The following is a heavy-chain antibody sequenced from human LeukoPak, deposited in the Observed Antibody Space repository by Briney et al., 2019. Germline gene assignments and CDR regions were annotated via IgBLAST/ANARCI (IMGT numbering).Heavy chain of an antibody. CDR3: ARGATISETGYFDY. D-gene: IGHD1-1*01. CDR2: INHRGYT. J-gene: IGHJ4*03. CDR1: GGSFSTYY. Sequence: PSETLSLTCAVYGGSFSTYYWSWIRQSPGKGLEGVGEINHRGYTNYNPSVKSRVTISVDTTKTQFSLKVNSLTDADTAVYYCARGATISETGYFDYWGQGTLVTVSS. V-gene: IGHV4-34*01.